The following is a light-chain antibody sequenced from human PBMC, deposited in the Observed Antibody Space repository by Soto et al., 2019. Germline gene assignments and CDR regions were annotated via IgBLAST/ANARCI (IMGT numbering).Light chain of an antibody. CDR2: DAS. CDR1: QTISRW. J-gene: IGKJ5*01. Sequence: DIQMTQSPSIVSASVGDRVTITCRASQTISRWLAWYQQKPGRAPKLLIYDASTLESGVPSRFSGSGSETEFTLTISRLQSDDFATYFCHSRAFGQGTRLEIK. CDR3: HSRA. V-gene: IGKV1-5*01.